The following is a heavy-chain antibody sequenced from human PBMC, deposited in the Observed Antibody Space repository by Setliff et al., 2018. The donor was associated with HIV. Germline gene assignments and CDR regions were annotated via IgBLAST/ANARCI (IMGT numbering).Heavy chain of an antibody. CDR1: GGTFSNYA. D-gene: IGHD6-13*01. V-gene: IGHV1-69*05. J-gene: IGHJ5*02. CDR3: ARDLRTIVWYTSSWYEDWFDP. Sequence: SVKVSCKTSGGTFSNYAIGWVRQAPGQGLEWMGGIVPLFGTTNYAQKFQGRVTITTDESTSTAYMEVSSLRSEDTAMYYCARDLRTIVWYTSSWYEDWFDPWGQGTRVTVSS. CDR2: IVPLFGTT.